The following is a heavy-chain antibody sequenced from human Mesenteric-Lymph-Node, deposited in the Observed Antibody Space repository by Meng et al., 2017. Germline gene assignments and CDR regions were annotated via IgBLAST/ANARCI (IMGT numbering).Heavy chain of an antibody. D-gene: IGHD4/OR15-4a*01. V-gene: IGHV4-4*02. J-gene: IGHJ4*02. CDR3: VRERPRANVDASMDLIDY. CDR2: IFHTGNA. Sequence: QVELQESGPGLVKASGILSLTCAVSGVSISSSDWWGWVRQTPGKGLEWIGEIFHTGNANYNPSLKSRVSMSVDNSKNQFSLNLISVTAADTAVYYCVRERPRANVDASMDLIDYWGQGTLVTVSS. CDR1: GVSISSSDW.